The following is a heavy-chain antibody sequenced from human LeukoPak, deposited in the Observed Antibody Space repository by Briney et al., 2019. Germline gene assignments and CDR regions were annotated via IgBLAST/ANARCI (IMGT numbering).Heavy chain of an antibody. D-gene: IGHD4-11*01. J-gene: IGHJ4*02. CDR3: AKDAQRGFDYSNSLEY. Sequence: GGSLTLSCVASQFRFPFSHYGMHWVRQAPGRGLEWVAVIWSDGTNQYCADSVKGRFTISRDNSQNTVYLQMNSLRVEDTAVYFCAKDAQRGFDYSNSLEYWGQGTLVTVSS. V-gene: IGHV3-33*06. CDR1: RFPFSHYG. CDR2: IWSDGTNQ.